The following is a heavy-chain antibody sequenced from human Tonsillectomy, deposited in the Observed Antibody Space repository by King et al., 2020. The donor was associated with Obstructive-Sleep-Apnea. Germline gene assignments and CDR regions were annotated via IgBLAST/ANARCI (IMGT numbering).Heavy chain of an antibody. CDR3: ARQVDDYVWGSYRYTRGYFDY. CDR1: DGSISSSSYF. V-gene: IGHV4-39*01. J-gene: IGHJ4*02. CDR2: IYYSGST. Sequence: PLQESGPGLVRPSETLSLTCTVSDGSISSSSYFWDWIRQPPGKGLEWIGGIYYSGSTYYNPSLKSRVTISVDTSKNQFSLKLSSVTAADTAVYYCARQVDDYVWGSYRYTRGYFDYWGQGPLVTVSS. D-gene: IGHD3-16*02.